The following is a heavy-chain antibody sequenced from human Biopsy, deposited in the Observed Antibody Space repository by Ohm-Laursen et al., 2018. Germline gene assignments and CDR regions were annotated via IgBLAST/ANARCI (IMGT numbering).Heavy chain of an antibody. CDR2: VYYTGST. CDR3: ARDREYYSDRTVPGYFDL. D-gene: IGHD3-22*01. J-gene: IGHJ2*01. Sequence: SETLSLTWTVSGDSISSYYWSWIRQPPGKGLQWIGYVYYTGSTDYNPSLQSRVTISVDTSKNHFSLRLRSVTPADTAIYYCARDREYYSDRTVPGYFDLWGRGTLVTVSS. V-gene: IGHV4-59*01. CDR1: GDSISSYY.